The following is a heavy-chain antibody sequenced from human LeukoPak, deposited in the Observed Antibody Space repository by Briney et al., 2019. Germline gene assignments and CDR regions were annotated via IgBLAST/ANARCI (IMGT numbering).Heavy chain of an antibody. J-gene: IGHJ5*02. CDR1: GYTFTGYY. CDR3: ARVRVRGVPNWFDP. D-gene: IGHD3-10*01. CDR2: INPNSGGT. Sequence: ASVKVSCKASGYTFTGYYMHWVRQAPGQGLEWMGWINPNSGGTNYAQKFQGRVTMTRDTSISTAYMELSRLRSDDTAVYYCARVRVRGVPNWFDPWGQGTLVTVSS. V-gene: IGHV1-2*02.